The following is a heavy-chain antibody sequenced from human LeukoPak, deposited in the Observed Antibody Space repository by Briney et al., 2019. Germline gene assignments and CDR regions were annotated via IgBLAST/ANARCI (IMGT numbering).Heavy chain of an antibody. CDR3: ARSHTGGVLMVYASFDY. D-gene: IGHD2-8*01. CDR2: INPNSGGT. CDR1: GYTFTGYY. J-gene: IGHJ4*02. V-gene: IGHV1-2*02. Sequence: AASVKVSCKASGYTFTGYYMHWVRQAPGQGLEWMGWINPNSGGTNYAQKFQGRVTMTRDTSISTAYMELSRLRSDDTAVYYCARSHTGGVLMVYASFDYWGQGTLVTVSS.